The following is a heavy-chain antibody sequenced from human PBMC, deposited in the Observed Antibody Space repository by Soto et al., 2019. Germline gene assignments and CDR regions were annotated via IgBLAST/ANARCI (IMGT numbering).Heavy chain of an antibody. J-gene: IGHJ4*02. Sequence: QVHLVQSGAEMKKPGSSVKVSCKVSGGDLTNSGISWVRQAPGQGLEWMGGIFPLLGMVDYSQKFQGRVTITADESTNTAYMDLGSLRSDDTAVYYGAKEDGSGFKSWGQGTLVIVSS. CDR3: AKEDGSGFKS. CDR1: GGDLTNSG. V-gene: IGHV1-69*04. CDR2: IFPLLGMV. D-gene: IGHD5-12*01.